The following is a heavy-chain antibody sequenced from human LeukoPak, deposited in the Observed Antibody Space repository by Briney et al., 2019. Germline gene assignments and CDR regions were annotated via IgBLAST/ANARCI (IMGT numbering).Heavy chain of an antibody. CDR2: VSGSGGST. V-gene: IGHV3-23*01. J-gene: IGHJ3*02. Sequence: GGSLRLSCAASGFTFISYAMSWVRQAPGKGLEWVSVVSGSGGSTFYADSVKGRFTISRDNSKNTLYLQMNSLRAEDTAVYYCAKPMGSGWYFAFDIWGQGTMVTVSS. CDR3: AKPMGSGWYFAFDI. D-gene: IGHD6-19*01. CDR1: GFTFISYA.